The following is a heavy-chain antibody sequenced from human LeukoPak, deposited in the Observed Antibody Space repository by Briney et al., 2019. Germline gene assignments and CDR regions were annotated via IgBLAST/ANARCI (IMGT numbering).Heavy chain of an antibody. Sequence: PGGSLRLSCAASGFTFSNYAMRWVRQAPGKGLEWVSAISGSGGSTYYADSVKGRFTISRDNSKNTLYLQMNSLRPEDTAVYYCAAQSSSRPYWYLDLCGRDTLVTV. V-gene: IGHV3-23*01. CDR2: ISGSGGST. D-gene: IGHD6-13*01. CDR3: AAQSSSRPYWYLDL. J-gene: IGHJ2*01. CDR1: GFTFSNYA.